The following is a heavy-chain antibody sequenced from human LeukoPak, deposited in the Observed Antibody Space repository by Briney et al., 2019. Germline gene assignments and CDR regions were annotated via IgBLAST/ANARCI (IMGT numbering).Heavy chain of an antibody. CDR2: NRNKANSYST. D-gene: IGHD6-19*01. V-gene: IGHV3-72*01. Sequence: GGSLRLSCAASGFTFSTYSMNWVRQAPGKGLEWVGRNRNKANSYSTAYAASVRGRFTISRDDSNNTVYLQMNSLKTEDTAVYYCTRARLGYGMDVWGRGTTVTVSS. CDR1: GFTFSTYS. J-gene: IGHJ6*02. CDR3: TRARLGYGMDV.